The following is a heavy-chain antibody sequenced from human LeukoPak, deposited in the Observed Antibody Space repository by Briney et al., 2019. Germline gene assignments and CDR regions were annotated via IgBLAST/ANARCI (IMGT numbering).Heavy chain of an antibody. CDR1: GGSISSGSYY. CDR3: ARDEGATYNPFFDY. CDR2: IYTSGST. J-gene: IGHJ4*02. Sequence: PSQTLSLTCTVSGGSISSGSYYWSWIRQPAGKGLEWIGRIYTSGSTNYNPSLKSRVTISVVTSKNQFSLKLSSVTAADTAVYYCARDEGATYNPFFDYWGQGTLVTVSS. D-gene: IGHD1-26*01. V-gene: IGHV4-61*02.